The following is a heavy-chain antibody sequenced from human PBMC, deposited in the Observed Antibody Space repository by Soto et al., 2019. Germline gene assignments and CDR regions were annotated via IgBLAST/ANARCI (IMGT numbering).Heavy chain of an antibody. CDR3: AGNSAKKFDP. J-gene: IGHJ5*02. CDR2: IYHSGST. Sequence: SETLSLTCAVSGDSVSSTKWWNWVRQPPGKGLEWIGEIYHSGSTNYNPSLKSRVTISVDKSKNQFSLKMYSVTAADTAVYYCAGNSAKKFDPWGQGTLVTVSS. V-gene: IGHV4-4*02. D-gene: IGHD1-7*01. CDR1: GDSVSSTKW.